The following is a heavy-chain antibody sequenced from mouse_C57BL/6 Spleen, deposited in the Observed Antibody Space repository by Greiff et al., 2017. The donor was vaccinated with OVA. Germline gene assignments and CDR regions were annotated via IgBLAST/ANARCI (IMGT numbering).Heavy chain of an antibody. J-gene: IGHJ2*01. Sequence: QVHVKQSGAELARPGASVKMSCKASGYTFTSYTMHWVKQRPGQGLEWIGYINPSSGYTKYNQKFKDKATLTADKSSSTAYMQLSSLTSEDSAVYYCARKIGSSYYYFDYWGQGTTLTVSS. D-gene: IGHD1-1*01. CDR3: ARKIGSSYYYFDY. CDR2: INPSSGYT. CDR1: GYTFTSYT. V-gene: IGHV1-4*01.